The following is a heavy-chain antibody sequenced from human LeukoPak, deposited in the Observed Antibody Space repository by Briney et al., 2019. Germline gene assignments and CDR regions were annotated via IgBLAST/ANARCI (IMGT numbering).Heavy chain of an antibody. Sequence: PSQTLSLTCTVSGGSISSGDYYWSWIRQPPGKGLEWIGYIYYSGSTYYNPSLKSRVTISVDTSKNQFSLKLSSVTAADTAVYCCARVLRGLSAFDIWGQGTMVTVSS. CDR2: IYYSGST. D-gene: IGHD3-9*01. CDR3: ARVLRGLSAFDI. J-gene: IGHJ3*02. CDR1: GGSISSGDYY. V-gene: IGHV4-30-4*08.